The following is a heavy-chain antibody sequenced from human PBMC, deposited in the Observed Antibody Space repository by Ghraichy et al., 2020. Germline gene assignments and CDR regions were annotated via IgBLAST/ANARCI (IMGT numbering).Heavy chain of an antibody. D-gene: IGHD2-15*01. V-gene: IGHV4-34*01. CDR3: ARLSVCSGGSCYLDGGNWFDP. CDR1: GGSFSGYY. Sequence: SETLSLTCAVYGGSFSGYYWSWIRQPPGKGLEWIGEINHSGSTNYNPSLKSRVTISVDTSKNQFSLKLSSVTAADTAVYYCARLSVCSGGSCYLDGGNWFDPWCQGTLVTVSS. J-gene: IGHJ5*02. CDR2: INHSGST.